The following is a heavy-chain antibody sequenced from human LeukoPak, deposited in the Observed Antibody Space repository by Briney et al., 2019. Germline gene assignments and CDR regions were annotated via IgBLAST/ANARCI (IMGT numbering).Heavy chain of an antibody. CDR2: IKQDGSEK. CDR3: ARYRGYGWFDP. V-gene: IGHV3-7*01. J-gene: IGHJ5*02. CDR1: GFTFSSYW. Sequence: GGSLRLSCAASGFTFSSYWMSWVRQAPGKGLEWVANIKQDGSEKYYVDSVKGRFTISRDNAKNSLYLQMNSLRAEDTAAYYCARYRGYGWFDPWGQGTLVTVSS. D-gene: IGHD1-1*01.